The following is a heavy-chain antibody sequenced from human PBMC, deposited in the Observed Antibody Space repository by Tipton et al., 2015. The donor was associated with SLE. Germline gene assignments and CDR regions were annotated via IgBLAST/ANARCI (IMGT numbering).Heavy chain of an antibody. J-gene: IGHJ5*02. Sequence: QLVQSGAEVKKPGESLRISCKGSGYTFITYWISWVRQVPGKGLEWMGRIDPSDSYTNYSPSFEGHVTISADKSTTTAYLQWSSLKASDTAMYYCARHARPRIGSCSSSFCYTNLWGQGTLVTVSS. CDR2: IDPSDSYT. D-gene: IGHD2-2*02. CDR3: ARHARPRIGSCSSSFCYTNL. V-gene: IGHV5-10-1*01. CDR1: GYTFITYW.